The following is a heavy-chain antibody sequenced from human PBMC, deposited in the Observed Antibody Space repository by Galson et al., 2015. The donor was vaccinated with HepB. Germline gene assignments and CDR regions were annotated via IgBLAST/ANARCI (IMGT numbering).Heavy chain of an antibody. V-gene: IGHV3-33*08. CDR2: IWYDGSNK. Sequence: SLRLSCAASGFTFSSYGMHWVRQAPGKGLEWVAVIWYDGSNKYYADSVKGRFTISRDNSKNTLYLEMNSLRAGDTAVYYCARARGYSYGYGMDVWGQGTTVTVSS. D-gene: IGHD5-18*01. CDR1: GFTFSSYG. CDR3: ARARGYSYGYGMDV. J-gene: IGHJ6*02.